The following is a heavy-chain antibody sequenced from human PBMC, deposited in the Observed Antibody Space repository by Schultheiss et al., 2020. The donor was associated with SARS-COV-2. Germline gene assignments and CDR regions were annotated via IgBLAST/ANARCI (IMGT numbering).Heavy chain of an antibody. J-gene: IGHJ4*02. D-gene: IGHD3-22*01. CDR1: GGSIIPYF. V-gene: IGHV4-59*12. CDR3: ARGLANYDTSDLFDY. Sequence: SETLSLTCTVSGGSIIPYFWSWIRQPPGKGLEWIGYIYYSGSTNYNPSLKSRVTISVDTSKNQFSLKLSSVTAADTAVYYCARGLANYDTSDLFDYWGQGTMVTVSS. CDR2: IYYSGST.